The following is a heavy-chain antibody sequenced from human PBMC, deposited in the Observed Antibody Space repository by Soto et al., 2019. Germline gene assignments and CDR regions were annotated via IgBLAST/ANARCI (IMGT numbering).Heavy chain of an antibody. J-gene: IGHJ5*02. CDR2: IYYSGST. V-gene: IGHV4-59*01. CDR1: GGSISSYY. D-gene: IGHD2-2*01. Sequence: SETLSLTCTVSGGSISSYYWSWIRQPPGKGLEWIGYIYYSGSTNYNPSLKSRVTISVDTSKNQFSLKLSSVTAADTAVYYCARVRCSSTSCYGRVWFDPWGQGTLVTVSS. CDR3: ARVRCSSTSCYGRVWFDP.